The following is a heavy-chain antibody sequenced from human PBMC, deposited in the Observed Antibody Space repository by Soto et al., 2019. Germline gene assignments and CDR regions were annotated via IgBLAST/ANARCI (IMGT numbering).Heavy chain of an antibody. V-gene: IGHV1-18*01. Sequence: ASVKVSCKASGYTFTSYGISRVRQAPGQGLEWMGWISAYNGTTNYAQKLQGRVTMTTDTSTSTAYMELRSLRSDDTAVYYCARVRDIVVVRAARGGGSAFDIWGQGKMVTVSS. CDR2: ISAYNGTT. J-gene: IGHJ3*02. CDR1: GYTFTSYG. D-gene: IGHD2-15*01. CDR3: ARVRDIVVVRAARGGGSAFDI.